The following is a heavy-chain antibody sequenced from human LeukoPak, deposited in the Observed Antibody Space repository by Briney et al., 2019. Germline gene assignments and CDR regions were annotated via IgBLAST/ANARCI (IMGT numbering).Heavy chain of an antibody. D-gene: IGHD2-15*01. Sequence: PGGSLRLSCTASGFIFSGSWMAWIRQAPGKGLEWVAIIKKDGSEKYYVDSMKGRFTISRDIAKNSLFLQMNSLRAEDTAIYYCTTDTWYSAGHWGQGTLVTVSS. V-gene: IGHV3-7*03. J-gene: IGHJ4*02. CDR1: GFIFSGSW. CDR2: IKKDGSEK. CDR3: TTDTWYSAGH.